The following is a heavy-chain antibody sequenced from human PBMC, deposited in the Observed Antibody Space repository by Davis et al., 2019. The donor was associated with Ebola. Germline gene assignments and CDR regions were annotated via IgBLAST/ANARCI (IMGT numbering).Heavy chain of an antibody. D-gene: IGHD6-13*01. CDR2: IYWDDDK. Sequence: SGPTLVKPTQTLTLTCTFSGFSLSTSGVGVGWIRQPPGKALEWLALIYWDDDKRYSPSLKSRLTITKDTSKNQVVLTMTNMDPVDTATYYCARTDPYSSSWHGPFFFDYWGQGTLVTVSS. J-gene: IGHJ4*02. CDR1: GFSLSTSGVG. CDR3: ARTDPYSSSWHGPFFFDY. V-gene: IGHV2-5*02.